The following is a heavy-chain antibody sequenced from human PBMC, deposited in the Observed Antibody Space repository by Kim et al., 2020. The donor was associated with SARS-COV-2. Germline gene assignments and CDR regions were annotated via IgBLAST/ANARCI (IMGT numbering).Heavy chain of an antibody. CDR3: ARGDTAMVRGWFDP. J-gene: IGHJ5*02. CDR2: IYYSGST. CDR1: GGSISSYY. V-gene: IGHV4-59*01. Sequence: SETLSLTCTVSGGSISSYYWSWIRQPPGKGLEWIGYIYYSGSTNYNPSLKSRVTISVDTSKNQFSLKLSSVTAADTAVYYCARGDTAMVRGWFDPWGQGTLVTVSS. D-gene: IGHD5-18*01.